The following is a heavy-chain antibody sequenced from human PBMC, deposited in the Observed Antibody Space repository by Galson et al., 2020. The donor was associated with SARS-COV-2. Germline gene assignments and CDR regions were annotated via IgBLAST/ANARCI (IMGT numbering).Heavy chain of an antibody. V-gene: IGHV5-10-1*01. CDR1: GYSFTSYW. J-gene: IGHJ3*02. Sequence: KIGESLKTSCKGSGYSFTSYWISWVRQMPGKGLEWTGRIDPSDSYTNYSPSFQGHVTISADKSISTAYLQWSSLKASDTAMYYCARQLRYCSGGSCLDAFDIWGQGTMVTVSS. CDR3: ARQLRYCSGGSCLDAFDI. CDR2: IDPSDSYT. D-gene: IGHD2-15*01.